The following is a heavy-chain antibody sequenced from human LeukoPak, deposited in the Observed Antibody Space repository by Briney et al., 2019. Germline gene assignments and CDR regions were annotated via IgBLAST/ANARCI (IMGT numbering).Heavy chain of an antibody. V-gene: IGHV4-59*01. CDR2: IYYSGST. CDR1: GGSISSYY. D-gene: IGHD6-13*01. J-gene: IGHJ6*03. Sequence: SETLSLTCTVSGGSISSYYWSWIRQPPGKGLEWIGYIYYSGSTNYNPSLKSRVTISVDTSKNQFSLKLSSVTAADTAVYYCARSSSWPFYYYYYMDVWGKGTTVTISS. CDR3: ARSSSWPFYYYYYMDV.